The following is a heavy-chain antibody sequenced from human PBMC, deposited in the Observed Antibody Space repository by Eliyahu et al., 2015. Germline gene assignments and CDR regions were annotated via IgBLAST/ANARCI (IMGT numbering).Heavy chain of an antibody. J-gene: IGHJ3*01. CDR1: GXTFTTHY. CDR3: ARARITLYEVINDAIDL. CDR2: IDPNSGGT. V-gene: IGHV1-2*02. D-gene: IGHD3-3*01. Sequence: QVQLVQSGAEVKRPGASVKVSCRASGXTFTTHYMHXVRRAPGQGLEWMGWIDPNSGGTEYSQNFQGRVTLTRDTSISTAYMELRGLRSDDAAVYFCARARITLYEVINDAIDLWGQGTKVNVSS.